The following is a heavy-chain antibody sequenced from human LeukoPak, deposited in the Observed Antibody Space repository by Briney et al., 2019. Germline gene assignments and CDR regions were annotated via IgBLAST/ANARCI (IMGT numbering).Heavy chain of an antibody. CDR2: MNPNSGNT. CDR1: GYTFTSYD. J-gene: IGHJ4*02. V-gene: IGHV1-8*01. Sequence: ASVKVSCKASGYTFTSYDINWVRQATGQGLGWMGWMNPNSGNTGYAQKFQGRVTMTRNTSISTAYMELSSLRSEDTAVYYCASTSGYSSSWYERDDYWGQGTLVTVSS. CDR3: ASTSGYSSSWYERDDY. D-gene: IGHD6-13*01.